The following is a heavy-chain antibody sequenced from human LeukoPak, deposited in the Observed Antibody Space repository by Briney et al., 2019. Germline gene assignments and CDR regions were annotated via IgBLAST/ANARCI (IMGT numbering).Heavy chain of an antibody. D-gene: IGHD6-13*01. V-gene: IGHV3-7*05. CDR3: ARYSRSWLFFEY. CDR1: GLTFSSYW. Sequence: RGSLRLSCAASGLTFSSYWMSWVRQAPGKGLEWVANIKEDGSEKYYVDSVKGRFTISRDNAKNSLYLQMNSLRAEDTAVYYCARYSRSWLFFEYWGQGTLVTVSS. CDR2: IKEDGSEK. J-gene: IGHJ4*02.